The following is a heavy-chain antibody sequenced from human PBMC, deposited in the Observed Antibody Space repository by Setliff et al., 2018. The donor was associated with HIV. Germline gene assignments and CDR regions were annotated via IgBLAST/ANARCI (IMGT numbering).Heavy chain of an antibody. CDR3: ARDAVDYTAYYYSYMDV. CDR2: INPSIVST. CDR1: GFTFTTYY. V-gene: IGHV1-46*01. J-gene: IGHJ6*03. D-gene: IGHD4-4*01. Sequence: ASVKVSCKASGFTFTTYYMHWVRQAPGQGLEWMGIINPSIVSTTYAEKFQGRVAMTRDTSTGTVYMELSSLRSEDTAVYYCARDAVDYTAYYYSYMDVWGKGTTVTVSS.